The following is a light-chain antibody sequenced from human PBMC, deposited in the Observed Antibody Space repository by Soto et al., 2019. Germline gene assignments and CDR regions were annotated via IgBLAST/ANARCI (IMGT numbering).Light chain of an antibody. Sequence: DIQMTQSPSSVSASVGDRVTITCRASQGVNNWVAWYQLKSGKAPNLLIYGASSLQSGVTSRFSGSGSGTDFTLTINSLQPEDFATYFCQQADSFPLTFGQGTKVEI. J-gene: IGKJ1*01. CDR2: GAS. V-gene: IGKV1-12*01. CDR3: QQADSFPLT. CDR1: QGVNNW.